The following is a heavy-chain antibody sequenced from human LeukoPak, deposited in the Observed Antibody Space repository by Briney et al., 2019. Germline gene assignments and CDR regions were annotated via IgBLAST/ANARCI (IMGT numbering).Heavy chain of an antibody. CDR2: ISSSSSYI. CDR3: ARGPRGYCSGGSCYRPIDY. D-gene: IGHD2-15*01. V-gene: IGHV3-21*01. Sequence: PGGSLRLSCAASGFTFSSYSMNWVRQAPGKGLEWVSSISSSSSYIYYADSVKGRFTISRDNAKNSLYLQMNSLRAEDTAVYYRARGPRGYCSGGSCYRPIDYWGQGTLVTVSS. CDR1: GFTFSSYS. J-gene: IGHJ4*02.